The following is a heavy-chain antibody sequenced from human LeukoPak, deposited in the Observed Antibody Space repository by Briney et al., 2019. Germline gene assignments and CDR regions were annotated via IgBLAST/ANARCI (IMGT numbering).Heavy chain of an antibody. CDR1: GYTFTSYY. V-gene: IGHV1-46*01. CDR3: ARDHVVGATSDAFDI. D-gene: IGHD1-26*01. CDR2: INPSGGST. J-gene: IGHJ3*02. Sequence: ASVKVSCKASGYTFTSYYMHWVRQAPGQGLEWMGLINPSGGSTSYAQKFQGRVTMTRDTSTGTVYMELSSLRSEDTAVYYCARDHVVGATSDAFDIWGQGTMVTVSS.